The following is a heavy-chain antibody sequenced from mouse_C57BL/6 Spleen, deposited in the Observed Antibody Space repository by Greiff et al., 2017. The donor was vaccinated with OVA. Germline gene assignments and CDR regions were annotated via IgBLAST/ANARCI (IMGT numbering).Heavy chain of an antibody. V-gene: IGHV5-17*01. J-gene: IGHJ3*01. CDR1: GFTFSDYG. Sequence: DVKLVESGGGLVKPGGSLKLSCAASGFTFSDYGMHWVRQAPEKGLEWVAYISSGSSTIYYADTVKGRFTISRDNAKNTLFLQMNSLRAEDTAMYYCALGFAYWGQGTLVTVSA. CDR2: ISSGSSTI. CDR3: ALGFAY.